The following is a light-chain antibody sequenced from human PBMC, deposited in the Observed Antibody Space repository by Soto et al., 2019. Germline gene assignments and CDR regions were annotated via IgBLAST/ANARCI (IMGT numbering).Light chain of an antibody. J-gene: IGLJ1*01. CDR2: XNN. CDR1: SSNIGNNY. V-gene: IGLV1-51*01. Sequence: QSVLTQPPSVSAAPGQKVTISCSGSSSNIGNNYVSWYQQLPGTAPKLXXYXNNXXPSXXXXRFSGSKSGTSATLGITGLXXXXXXXXXCGXWDSSLSAGNVFGTGTKVTVL. CDR3: GXWDSSLSAGNV.